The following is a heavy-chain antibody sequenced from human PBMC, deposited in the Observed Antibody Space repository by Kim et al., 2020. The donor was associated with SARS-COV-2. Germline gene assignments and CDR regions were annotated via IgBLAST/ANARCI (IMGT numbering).Heavy chain of an antibody. CDR1: GFTFSSYG. V-gene: IGHV3-33*01. Sequence: GGSLRLSCAASGFTFSSYGMHWVRQAPGKGLEWVAVIWYDGSNKYYADSVKGRFTISRDNSKNTLYLQMNSLRAEDTAVYYCARGYYDSSGYYYAPYYYGMDVWGQGTTVTVSS. J-gene: IGHJ6*02. CDR2: IWYDGSNK. D-gene: IGHD3-22*01. CDR3: ARGYYDSSGYYYAPYYYGMDV.